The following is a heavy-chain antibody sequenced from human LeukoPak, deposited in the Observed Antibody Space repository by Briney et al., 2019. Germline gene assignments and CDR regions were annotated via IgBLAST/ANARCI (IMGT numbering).Heavy chain of an antibody. J-gene: IGHJ4*02. CDR2: IYYSGST. CDR1: GGSISSYY. V-gene: IGHV4-59*12. CDR3: ARADYYGSGSYYNTFDY. Sequence: SETLSLTCTVSGGSISSYYWSWIRQPPGKGLEWIGYIYYSGSTNYNPSLKSRVTMSVDTPKNQFSLKLSSVTAADTAVYYCARADYYGSGSYYNTFDYWGQGTLVTVSS. D-gene: IGHD3-10*01.